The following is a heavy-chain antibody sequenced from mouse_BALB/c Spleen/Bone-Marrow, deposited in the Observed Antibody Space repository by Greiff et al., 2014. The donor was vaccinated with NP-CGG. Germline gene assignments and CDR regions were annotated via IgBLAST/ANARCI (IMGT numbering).Heavy chain of an antibody. CDR3: ARYGYGSSYYAMDY. D-gene: IGHD1-1*01. CDR2: ISTYSGNT. Sequence: QVQLQQPGPELVRPGVSVKISCKGSGYTFTDYAMHWVKQSHAKSLEWIGVISTYSGNTNYNQKFKGKATMTVDKSSSTVYMELARLTSEDSAIYYSARYGYGSSYYAMDYWGQGTSVTVSS. CDR1: GYTFTDYA. V-gene: IGHV1-67*01. J-gene: IGHJ4*01.